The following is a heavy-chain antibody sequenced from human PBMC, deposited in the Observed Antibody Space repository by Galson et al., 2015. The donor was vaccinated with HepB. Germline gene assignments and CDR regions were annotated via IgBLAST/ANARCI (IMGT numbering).Heavy chain of an antibody. D-gene: IGHD3-3*01. V-gene: IGHV3-64D*06. Sequence: SLRLSCAASGFTFSSYAIHWVRQAPGKGLEYVSAISSNGGSTYYADSVKGRFTISRDNSKNTLYLQMSSLRAEDTAVYYCVKDKGVAIDPLFDYWGQGTLVTVSS. CDR1: GFTFSSYA. CDR2: ISSNGGST. J-gene: IGHJ4*02. CDR3: VKDKGVAIDPLFDY.